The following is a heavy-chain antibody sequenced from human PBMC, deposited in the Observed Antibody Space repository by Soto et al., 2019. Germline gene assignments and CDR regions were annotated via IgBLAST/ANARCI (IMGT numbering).Heavy chain of an antibody. CDR2: ISSGSEYI. Sequence: TGGSLRLSCAASGFTFSTTGMNWVRQAPGKGLEWVSSISSGSEYIFHADSVKGRLTTSRDNAKNSVYLQMNNLRVEDTAVYYCVKDGAAGSVLDVWGQGTTVTVSS. CDR3: VKDGAAGSVLDV. CDR1: GFTFSTTG. D-gene: IGHD6-13*01. J-gene: IGHJ6*02. V-gene: IGHV3-21*01.